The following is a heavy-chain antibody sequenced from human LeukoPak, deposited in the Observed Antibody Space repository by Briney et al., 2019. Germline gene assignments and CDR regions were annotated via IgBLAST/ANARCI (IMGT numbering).Heavy chain of an antibody. CDR1: GYTFTSYY. J-gene: IGHJ4*02. Sequence: ASVKVSCTASGYTFTSYYIHWVRQAPGQGLEWMGIINPAGGSTTYAQKFQGSRLTLTRDTSTSTVYMELSSLRSEDTAVNYCARGRGVHDSHTYDYFDYWGQGSLVTVSS. CDR2: INPAGGST. V-gene: IGHV1-46*01. D-gene: IGHD3-22*01. CDR3: ARGRGVHDSHTYDYFDY.